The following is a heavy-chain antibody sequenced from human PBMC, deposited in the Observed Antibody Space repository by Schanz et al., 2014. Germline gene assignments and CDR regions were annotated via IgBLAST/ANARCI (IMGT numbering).Heavy chain of an antibody. CDR3: AKDPHKDYGGKPQTFDI. V-gene: IGHV3-30*04. D-gene: IGHD4-17*01. Sequence: QVELVESGGGVVQPGRSLRLSCAASGFTFSRHAMHWVRQAAGKGLEWVAAITYDGSNKYYADSMRGRFTISRDNAKNSLYLQMNSLRAEDTALYYCAKDPHKDYGGKPQTFDIWGQGTMVTVSS. J-gene: IGHJ3*02. CDR2: ITYDGSNK. CDR1: GFTFSRHA.